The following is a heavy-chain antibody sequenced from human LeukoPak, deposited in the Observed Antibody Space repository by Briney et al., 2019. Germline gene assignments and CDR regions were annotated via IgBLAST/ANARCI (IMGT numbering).Heavy chain of an antibody. D-gene: IGHD4-17*01. CDR2: IKQDGSEK. CDR1: GFTFSSYW. J-gene: IGHJ2*01. Sequence: PGGSLRLSCAASGFTFSSYWMRWVRQAPGKGLEWVANIKQDGSEKYYVDSVKGRFTISRDNAKNSLYLQMNSLRAEDTAVYYYARDPYGDYVPFDLWGRGTLVTVSS. V-gene: IGHV3-7*01. CDR3: ARDPYGDYVPFDL.